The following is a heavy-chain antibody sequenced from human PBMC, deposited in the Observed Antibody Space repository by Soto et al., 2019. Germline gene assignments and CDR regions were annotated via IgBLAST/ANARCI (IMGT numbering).Heavy chain of an antibody. Sequence: GESLKISCKGSGYSFTSYWIGWVRQMPGKGLEWMGIIYPGDSDTRYSPSFQGQVTISADKSISTAYLQWSSLKASDTAMYYCARAGGRGDYYYGMDVWGQGTTVTVSS. D-gene: IGHD3-16*01. CDR1: GYSFTSYW. CDR3: ARAGGRGDYYYGMDV. CDR2: IYPGDSDT. V-gene: IGHV5-51*01. J-gene: IGHJ6*02.